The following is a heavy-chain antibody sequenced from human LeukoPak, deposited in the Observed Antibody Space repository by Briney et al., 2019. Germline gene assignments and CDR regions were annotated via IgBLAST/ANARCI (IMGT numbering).Heavy chain of an antibody. CDR1: GGSISSYY. V-gene: IGHV4-4*07. CDR3: ARGSGDLGY. CDR2: IYTSGST. Sequence: SETLSLTCTISGGSISSYYWGWIRKPAGKGLDWIGRIYTSGSTNYNASLKSRVTMSVDTSKNQFSLKLSSVTAADTAVYYCARGSGDLGYWGQGTLVTVSS. D-gene: IGHD2-21*01. J-gene: IGHJ4*02.